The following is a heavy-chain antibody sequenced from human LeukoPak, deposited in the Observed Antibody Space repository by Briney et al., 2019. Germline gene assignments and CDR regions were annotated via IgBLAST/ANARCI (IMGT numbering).Heavy chain of an antibody. CDR2: ISSNGGST. V-gene: IGHV3-64D*06. Sequence: PGGSLRLSCSTSGFTFSDYAMYWVRQAPGKGLEYVSDISSNGGSTYYADSVKGRFTISRDNSKNTLYLQMSSLRAEDTAVYYCVKGGWRTLGGYFDYGGQGTLVTVSS. CDR1: GFTFSDYA. D-gene: IGHD2-8*02. J-gene: IGHJ4*02. CDR3: VKGGWRTLGGYFDY.